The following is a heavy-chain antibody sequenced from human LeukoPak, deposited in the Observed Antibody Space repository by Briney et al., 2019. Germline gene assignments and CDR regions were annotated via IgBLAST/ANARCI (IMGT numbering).Heavy chain of an antibody. CDR1: GGSFSGYY. Sequence: SETLSLTCAVYGGSFSGYYWTWIRQPPGKGLEWIGEISHRGSTNYNPSLKSRVTISVDTSKNQFSLKLSSVTAADTAVYYCARGYDSSGYYRFLDYWGQGALVTLSS. CDR3: ARGYDSSGYYRFLDY. CDR2: ISHRGST. V-gene: IGHV4-34*01. J-gene: IGHJ4*02. D-gene: IGHD3-22*01.